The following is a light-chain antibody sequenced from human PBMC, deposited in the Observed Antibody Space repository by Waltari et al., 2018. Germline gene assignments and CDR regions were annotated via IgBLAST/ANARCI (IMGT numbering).Light chain of an antibody. Sequence: EIVMTQSPATLSVSPGELATLSCRASQSVSSNLAWYQQKPGQAPRLLIYGASTRATGIPARFSGRGSGTEFTLTISSMQSEDFAVYYCQQYNNWPPWTFGQGTKVEIK. J-gene: IGKJ1*01. CDR3: QQYNNWPPWT. CDR2: GAS. CDR1: QSVSSN. V-gene: IGKV3-15*01.